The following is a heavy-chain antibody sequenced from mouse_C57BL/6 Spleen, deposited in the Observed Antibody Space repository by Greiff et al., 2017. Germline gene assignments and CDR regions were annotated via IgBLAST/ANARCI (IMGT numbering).Heavy chain of an antibody. Sequence: ESGPGLVKPSQSLSLTCSVTGYSITSGYYWNWIRQFPGNKLEWMGYISYDGSNNYNPSLKNRISITRDTSKNQFFLKLNSVTTEYTATYYCARRYYGYAWFAYWGQGTLVTVSA. CDR3: ARRYYGYAWFAY. CDR2: ISYDGSN. V-gene: IGHV3-6*01. J-gene: IGHJ3*01. CDR1: GYSITSGYY. D-gene: IGHD2-2*01.